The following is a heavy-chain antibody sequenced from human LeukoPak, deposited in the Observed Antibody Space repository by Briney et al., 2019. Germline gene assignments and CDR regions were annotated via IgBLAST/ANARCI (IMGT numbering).Heavy chain of an antibody. D-gene: IGHD1-14*01. CDR1: GFTFSSYS. CDR3: AKAVPEIPGNDY. CDR2: ISSSSSTI. J-gene: IGHJ4*02. V-gene: IGHV3-48*04. Sequence: GGSLRLSCAASGFTFSSYSMNWVCQAPGKGLEWVSYISSSSSTIYYADSVKGRFTISRDNAKNSLYLQMKSLRAEDTAVYYCAKAVPEIPGNDYWGQGTLVTVSS.